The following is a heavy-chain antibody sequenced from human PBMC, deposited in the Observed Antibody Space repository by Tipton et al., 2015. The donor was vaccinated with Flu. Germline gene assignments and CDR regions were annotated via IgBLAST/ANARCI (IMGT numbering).Heavy chain of an antibody. J-gene: IGHJ3*02. CDR2: IYYSGNT. V-gene: IGHV4-39*07. D-gene: IGHD3-22*01. CDR1: GGSISSSSYY. Sequence: TLSLTCTVSGGSISSSSYYWGWIRQPPGKGLEWIGSIYYSGNTYYNPSLKSRVTISVDTSKNQFSLKLSSVTAADTAVYYCARDGFITMIVVVTPGAFDNWGKGTMVTVSS. CDR3: ARDGFITMIVVVTPGAFDN.